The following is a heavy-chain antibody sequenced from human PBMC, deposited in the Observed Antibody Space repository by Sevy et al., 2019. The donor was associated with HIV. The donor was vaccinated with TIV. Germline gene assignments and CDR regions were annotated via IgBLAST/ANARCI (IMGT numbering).Heavy chain of an antibody. V-gene: IGHV3-33*01. CDR1: GFTFSSYG. CDR2: IWYDGSNK. J-gene: IGHJ4*02. D-gene: IGHD6-13*01. CDR3: ARSRPPRIAAAGTGLVDY. Sequence: GGSRRLSCAASGFTFSSYGMHWVRQAPGKGLEWVAVIWYDGSNKYYADSVKGRFTISRDNSKNTLYLQMNSLRAEDTAVYYCARSRPPRIAAAGTGLVDYWGQGTLVTVSS.